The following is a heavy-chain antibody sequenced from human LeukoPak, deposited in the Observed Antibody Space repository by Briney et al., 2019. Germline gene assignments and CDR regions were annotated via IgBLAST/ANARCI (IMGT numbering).Heavy chain of an antibody. CDR1: GFMFRRFE. J-gene: IGHJ4*02. Sequence: GGSLRLSCAASGFMFRRFEMYWVRQAPGKGLEWIAYISSGAITMYYADSVKGRFTISRDDAKNSLFLQMNSLRAEDTAVYYCALLAVASDFDYWGQGALVTVSS. V-gene: IGHV3-48*03. CDR3: ALLAVASDFDY. CDR2: ISSGAITM. D-gene: IGHD6-19*01.